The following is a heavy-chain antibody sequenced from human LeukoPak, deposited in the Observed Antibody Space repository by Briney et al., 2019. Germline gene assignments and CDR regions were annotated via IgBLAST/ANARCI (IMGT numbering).Heavy chain of an antibody. CDR2: ISGSGGST. CDR1: GFTFSSYA. V-gene: IGHV3-23*01. CDR3: AKARRQWLSAFDI. Sequence: PGGSLRLSCAASGFTFSSYAMSWVRQAPGKGPEWVSAISGSGGSTYYADSVKGRFTISRDNSKNTLYLQMNSLRAEDTAVYYCAKARRQWLSAFDIWGQGTMVTVSS. D-gene: IGHD6-19*01. J-gene: IGHJ3*02.